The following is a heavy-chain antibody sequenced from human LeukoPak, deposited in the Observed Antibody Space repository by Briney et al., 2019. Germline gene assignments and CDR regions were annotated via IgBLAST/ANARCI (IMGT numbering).Heavy chain of an antibody. D-gene: IGHD1-1*01. CDR1: GYNFPTYW. CDR3: GRLTTPVLTDY. CDR2: IYPGDSDT. Sequence: GESLKISCKGSGYNFPTYWIGWVRQMPGKGLEWMGIIYPGDSDTRYSPSFQGQVTISADKSISTAYLQWSSLKASDTAMYYCGRLTTPVLTDYWGQGTLVTVSS. J-gene: IGHJ4*02. V-gene: IGHV5-51*01.